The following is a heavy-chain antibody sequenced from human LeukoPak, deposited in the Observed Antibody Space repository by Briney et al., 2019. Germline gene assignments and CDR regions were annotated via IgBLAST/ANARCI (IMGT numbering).Heavy chain of an antibody. CDR3: ARNSGSGAFDI. V-gene: IGHV3-23*01. CDR2: ISGSGGST. CDR1: GFTFSNYA. D-gene: IGHD1-26*01. J-gene: IGHJ3*02. Sequence: GGSQRLSCAASGFTFSNYAMSWVRQAPGKGLEWVSSISGSGGSTYYADSVKGRFTISRDNSKNTLYLQMNNLRAEDTAVYYCARNSGSGAFDIWGQGTMLTVSS.